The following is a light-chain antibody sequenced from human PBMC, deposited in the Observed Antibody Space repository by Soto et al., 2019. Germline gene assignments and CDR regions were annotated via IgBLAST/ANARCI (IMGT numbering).Light chain of an antibody. CDR3: AAWDDSLSGRV. Sequence: QSVLTQPPSASGTPGQRVTISCSGSSSNIGSNYVYWYQQLPGTAPKLLIYNNDQRPSGVTDRFSGSKSGTSASLAISGRRSEDEADYYCAAWDDSLSGRVFGGGTKLTVL. V-gene: IGLV1-47*01. J-gene: IGLJ3*02. CDR1: SSNIGSNY. CDR2: NND.